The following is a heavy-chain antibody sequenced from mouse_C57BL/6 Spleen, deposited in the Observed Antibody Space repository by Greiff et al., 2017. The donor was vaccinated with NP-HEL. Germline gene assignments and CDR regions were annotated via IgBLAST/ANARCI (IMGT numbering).Heavy chain of an antibody. Sequence: VQLQQSGPELVKPGASVKISCKASGYAFSSSWMNWVKQRPGKGLEWIGRIYPGDGDTNYNGKFKGKATLTADKSSSTAYMQLSSLTSEDSAVYFCATNWSKPRSFDYWGQGTTLTVSS. CDR3: ATNWSKPRSFDY. D-gene: IGHD4-1*01. CDR1: GYAFSSSW. J-gene: IGHJ2*01. V-gene: IGHV1-82*01. CDR2: IYPGDGDT.